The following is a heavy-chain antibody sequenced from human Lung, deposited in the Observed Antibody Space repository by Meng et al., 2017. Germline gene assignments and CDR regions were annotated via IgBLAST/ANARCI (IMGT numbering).Heavy chain of an antibody. CDR1: GGTFNSYT. Sequence: QVQVEQAGAEGKKPGASVKVSCKASGGTFNSYTFNWVRQAPGHGLEWLGRITPVVGRTDSAQKFQGRITISADYMELSSLRSDDTAVYYCAVRGTAGSSFFELWGLGTLVTVSS. D-gene: IGHD1/OR15-1a*01. CDR3: AVRGTAGSSFFEL. J-gene: IGHJ4*02. V-gene: IGHV1-69*02. CDR2: ITPVVGRT.